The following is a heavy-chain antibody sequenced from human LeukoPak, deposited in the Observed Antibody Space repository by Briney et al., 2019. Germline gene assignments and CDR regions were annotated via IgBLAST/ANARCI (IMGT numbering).Heavy chain of an antibody. V-gene: IGHV4-61*02. D-gene: IGHD6-13*01. Sequence: SETLSLTCTVSGGSISSGSYYWSWVRQPAGKGLEWIGRIYTSGSTNYNPSLKSRVTISVDTSKNQFSLKLSSVTAADTAVYYCARGIFGLIAAAVRGWHYWGQGTLVTVSS. CDR1: GGSISSGSYY. CDR2: IYTSGST. CDR3: ARGIFGLIAAAVRGWHY. J-gene: IGHJ4*02.